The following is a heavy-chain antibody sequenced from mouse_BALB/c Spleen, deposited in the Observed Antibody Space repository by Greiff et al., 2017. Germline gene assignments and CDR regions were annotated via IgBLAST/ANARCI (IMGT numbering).Heavy chain of an antibody. V-gene: IGHV7-1*02. CDR2: SSNEGNDYTT. J-gene: IGHJ4*01. Sequence: EVKVVESGGGLVQPGGSLRLSCATSGFTFSGFYMEWVSQPPGKGLEWIAASSNEGNDYTTEYSASVKGRFIVSRATFKSILYLQMKALRAEDTAIYYCASDATQYYGYSAMDYWGQGTSVTVSS. CDR1: GFTFSGFY. D-gene: IGHD1-2*01. CDR3: ASDATQYYGYSAMDY.